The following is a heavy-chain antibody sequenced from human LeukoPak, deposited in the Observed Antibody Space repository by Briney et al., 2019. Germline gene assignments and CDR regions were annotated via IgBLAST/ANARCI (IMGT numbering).Heavy chain of an antibody. CDR1: GFSFSNFG. J-gene: IGHJ5*02. Sequence: GRSLRLSCAASGFSFSNFGMHWVRQAPGKGLEWVAVISYDGRNKYFADSVKGRLTISRDNSKNTVYLEMNSLRDEDTAVYYCAKDKRGSNGWYDHWGQGTLVIVSS. V-gene: IGHV3-30*18. CDR2: ISYDGRNK. D-gene: IGHD3-16*01. CDR3: AKDKRGSNGWYDH.